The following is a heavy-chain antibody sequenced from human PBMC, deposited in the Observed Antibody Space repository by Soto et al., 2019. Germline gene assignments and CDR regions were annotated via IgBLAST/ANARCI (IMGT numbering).Heavy chain of an antibody. CDR3: ARVWDIVVVPAAMETNWFDP. D-gene: IGHD2-2*01. V-gene: IGHV1-18*01. J-gene: IGHJ5*02. CDR2: ISAYNGNT. Sequence: GASVKVSCKASGYTFTSYGISWVRQAPGQGLEWMGWISAYNGNTNYAQKLQGRVTMTTDTSTSTAYMELRSLRSDDTAVYYCARVWDIVVVPAAMETNWFDPWGQGTLVTVSS. CDR1: GYTFTSYG.